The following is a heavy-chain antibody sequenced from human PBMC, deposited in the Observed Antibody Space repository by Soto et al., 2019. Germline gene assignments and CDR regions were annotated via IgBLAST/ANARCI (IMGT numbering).Heavy chain of an antibody. CDR2: IKQDGSEK. V-gene: IGHV3-7*01. D-gene: IGHD3-3*01. CDR1: GFTFSSYW. J-gene: IGHJ6*02. Sequence: GGSLRLSCAASGFTFSSYWMIWVRQAPGKGLEWVANIKQDGSEKYYVDSVKCRLTISRDNAKNSLYLQMNSLRAEDTAVYYCARDRYSYYDFWSGSLPYYYYGMDVWGQGTTVTVSS. CDR3: ARDRYSYYDFWSGSLPYYYYGMDV.